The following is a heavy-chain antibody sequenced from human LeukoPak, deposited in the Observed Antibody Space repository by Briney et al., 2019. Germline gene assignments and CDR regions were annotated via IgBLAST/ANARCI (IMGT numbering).Heavy chain of an antibody. CDR2: INTHKGHT. CDR1: GYTFTNYN. D-gene: IGHD2-15*01. Sequence: ASVTVSCKASGYTFTNYNISWVRQAPGQGLEWMGWINTHKGHTNFLQKFQGRVTVTTDISTNTAHMELRRLRSDDTAVYYCAREFGHCSGDNCFYFFDLWGQGSQVIVSS. CDR3: AREFGHCSGDNCFYFFDL. J-gene: IGHJ4*02. V-gene: IGHV1-18*01.